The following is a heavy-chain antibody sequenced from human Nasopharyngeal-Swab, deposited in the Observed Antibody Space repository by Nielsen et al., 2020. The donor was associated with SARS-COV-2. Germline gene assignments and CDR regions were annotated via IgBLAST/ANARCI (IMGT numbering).Heavy chain of an antibody. J-gene: IGHJ6*02. CDR2: INHIGST. CDR1: GGSFSGYY. V-gene: IGHV4-34*01. D-gene: IGHD2-15*01. CDR3: ARDRYCSGGSCYRYYYYYGMDV. Sequence: SETLSLTCAVYGGSFSGYYCSWIRQPPGKGLEWIGEINHIGSTNYNPSLKSRVTISVDTSKNQFSLKLSSVTAADTAVYYCARDRYCSGGSCYRYYYYYGMDVWGQGTTVTVSS.